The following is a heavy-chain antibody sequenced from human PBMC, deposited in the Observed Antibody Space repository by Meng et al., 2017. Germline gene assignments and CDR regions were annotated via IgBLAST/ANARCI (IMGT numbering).Heavy chain of an antibody. Sequence: SVKVSCKASGGTFSSYTISWVRQAPGQGLEWMGRIIPILGIANYAQKFQGRVTITADKSTSTAYMELSSLRSEDTAVYYFASSRYWLHTSSWYHTPRNNWFDPWGQGTLVTVSS. CDR2: IIPILGIA. V-gene: IGHV1-69*02. CDR1: GGTFSSYT. J-gene: IGHJ5*02. D-gene: IGHD6-13*01. CDR3: ASSRYWLHTSSWYHTPRNNWFDP.